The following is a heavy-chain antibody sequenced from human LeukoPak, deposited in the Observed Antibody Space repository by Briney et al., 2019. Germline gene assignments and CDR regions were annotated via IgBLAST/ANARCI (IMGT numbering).Heavy chain of an antibody. D-gene: IGHD3-3*01. CDR3: ASATNYDFWSGYYKLDY. J-gene: IGHJ4*02. V-gene: IGHV3-23*01. CDR2: ISGSGGST. CDR1: GFTFSSYA. Sequence: QPGGSLRLSCAASGFTFSSYAMSWVRQAPGKGLEWVSAISGSGGSTYYADSVKGRFTISRDNAKNSLYLQMNSLRAEDTAVYYCASATNYDFWSGYYKLDYWGQGTLVTVSS.